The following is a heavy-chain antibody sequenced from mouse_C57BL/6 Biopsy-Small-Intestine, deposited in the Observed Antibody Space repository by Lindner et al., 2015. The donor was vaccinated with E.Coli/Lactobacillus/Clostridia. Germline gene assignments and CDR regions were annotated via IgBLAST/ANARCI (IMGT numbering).Heavy chain of an antibody. CDR2: ISYSGTT. CDR3: ARLDYSNPCFVS. Sequence: VQLQESGPGLAKPSQTLSLTCSVTGYSITRDYWSWIRKFPGNKLEYLGYISYSGTTYYNPSLKSRISLTRDTSKNQYYLKLNSVTTEDTATYYCARLDYSNPCFVSWGQGTLVTVSA. D-gene: IGHD2-5*01. J-gene: IGHJ3*01. CDR1: GYSITRDY. V-gene: IGHV3-8*01.